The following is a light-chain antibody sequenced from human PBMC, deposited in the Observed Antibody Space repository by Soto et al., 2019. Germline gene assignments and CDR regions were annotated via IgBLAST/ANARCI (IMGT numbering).Light chain of an antibody. Sequence: DIQMTQSPSTLSAYVGDRVTITCRASQIISSWLAWYQQKPGKAPKLLIYDASSLESGVPSRFSGSGSGTDFTLTISSLQPDDFATYYCQQYNSFPRTFGQGTKVEIK. J-gene: IGKJ1*01. CDR3: QQYNSFPRT. CDR2: DAS. CDR1: QIISSW. V-gene: IGKV1-5*01.